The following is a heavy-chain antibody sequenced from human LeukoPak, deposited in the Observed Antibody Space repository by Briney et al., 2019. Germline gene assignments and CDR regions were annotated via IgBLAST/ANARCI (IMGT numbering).Heavy chain of an antibody. Sequence: GGSLRLSCAASGFTFSSYGMHWVRQTPGKGLEWVAIIWYDGSNKYYADSVRGRFTISRDNSKNTLYLQMNSLRAEDTAVYYCAKDGTTVTTLNYFDYWGQGTLVTVSS. D-gene: IGHD4-17*01. CDR3: AKDGTTVTTLNYFDY. J-gene: IGHJ4*02. CDR1: GFTFSSYG. CDR2: IWYDGSNK. V-gene: IGHV3-33*06.